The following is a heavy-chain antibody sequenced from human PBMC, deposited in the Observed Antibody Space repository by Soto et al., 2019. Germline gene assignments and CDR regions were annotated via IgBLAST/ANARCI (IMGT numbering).Heavy chain of an antibody. CDR3: SRGWGRIFDY. J-gene: IGHJ4*02. Sequence: QVQLQQWGAGLLKPSETLSLTCAVYGGSFSGYYWNWIRQPPGKGLGWIGEINHSGSTNYNPSLKRRVTISVDTSKIQFSMKLSSVTAADTAVYYCSRGWGRIFDYWGQGTLVTVSS. D-gene: IGHD7-27*01. CDR2: INHSGST. V-gene: IGHV4-34*01. CDR1: GGSFSGYY.